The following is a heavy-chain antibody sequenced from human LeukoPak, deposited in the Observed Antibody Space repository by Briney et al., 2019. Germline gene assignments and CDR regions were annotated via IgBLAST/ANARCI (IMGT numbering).Heavy chain of an antibody. J-gene: IGHJ4*02. Sequence: SETLSLTCTVSGGSISSSSYYWGWIRQPPGKGLEWIGSIYYSGSTYYNPSLKSRVTISVDTSKNQFSLKLSSVTAADTAVYYCARGQQLVPFDYWGQGTLVTVSS. V-gene: IGHV4-39*07. D-gene: IGHD6-13*01. CDR2: IYYSGST. CDR3: ARGQQLVPFDY. CDR1: GGSISSSSYY.